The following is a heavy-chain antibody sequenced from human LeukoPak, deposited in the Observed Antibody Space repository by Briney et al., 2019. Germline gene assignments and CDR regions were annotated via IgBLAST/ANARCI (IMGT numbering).Heavy chain of an antibody. Sequence: SETLSLTCTVSGVSFSGAGFYWTWVRQHPGKGLEWTWYIYYSGTTYYNPSLESRVTISVDTSQTRFSLKLTSVTAADTAVYYCARDFWSSYGYFDYWGQGALVTVSS. D-gene: IGHD3-3*01. CDR2: IYYSGTT. CDR1: GVSFSGAGFY. CDR3: ARDFWSSYGYFDY. J-gene: IGHJ4*02. V-gene: IGHV4-31*03.